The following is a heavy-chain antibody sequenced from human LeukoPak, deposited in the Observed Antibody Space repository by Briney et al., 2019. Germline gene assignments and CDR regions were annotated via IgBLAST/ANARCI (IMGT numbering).Heavy chain of an antibody. CDR1: GDSVSSNSAA. J-gene: IGHJ5*02. Sequence: SQTLSLTCAISGDSVSSNSAALNWIRQSPSRGLEWLGRTYYRSKWYNDYAVSVKSRITINPDTSKNQFSLQLNSVTPEDTAVYYCAKWSGIRFDPWGQGTLVTVSS. CDR3: AKWSGIRFDP. CDR2: TYYRSKWYN. V-gene: IGHV6-1*01. D-gene: IGHD2-15*01.